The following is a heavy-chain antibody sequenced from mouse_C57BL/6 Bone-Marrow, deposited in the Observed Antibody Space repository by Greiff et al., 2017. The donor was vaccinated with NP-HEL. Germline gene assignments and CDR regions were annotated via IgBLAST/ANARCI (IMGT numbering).Heavy chain of an antibody. CDR3: ARHRGFYYYGSSPYCFDY. Sequence: EVKLVESGGDLVKPGGSLKLSCAASGFTFSSYGMSWVRQTPDKRLEWVATISSGGSYTYYPDSVKGRFTISRDNAKNTLYLQMSSLKSEDTAMYYCARHRGFYYYGSSPYCFDYWGQGTTLTVSS. J-gene: IGHJ2*01. CDR2: ISSGGSYT. D-gene: IGHD1-1*01. CDR1: GFTFSSYG. V-gene: IGHV5-6*01.